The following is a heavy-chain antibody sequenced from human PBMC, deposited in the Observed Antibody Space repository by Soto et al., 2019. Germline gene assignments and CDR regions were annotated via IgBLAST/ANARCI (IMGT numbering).Heavy chain of an antibody. J-gene: IGHJ4*02. D-gene: IGHD3-22*01. CDR1: GGSISSYY. Sequence: SETLSLTCTVSGGSISSYYWSWIRQPPGKGLEWIGYIYYSGSTNYNPSLKSRVTISVDTSKNQFSLKLSSVTAADTAVYYCARHKGEEYDSEYYFDDRGQGTLVTVSS. V-gene: IGHV4-59*08. CDR2: IYYSGST. CDR3: ARHKGEEYDSEYYFDD.